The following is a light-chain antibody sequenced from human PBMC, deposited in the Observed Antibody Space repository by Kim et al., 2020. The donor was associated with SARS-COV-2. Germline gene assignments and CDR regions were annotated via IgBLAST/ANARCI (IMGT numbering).Light chain of an antibody. Sequence: ASVGDRGTITCRASQSISNWLVWYQQKPGKAPKVVISDVSRVQSGVPSRFRGSGFGTEFTLTISSLQPDDFATYYCQQSSFFPLTFGGGTKVDIK. J-gene: IGKJ4*01. CDR1: QSISNW. CDR2: DVS. V-gene: IGKV1-12*01. CDR3: QQSSFFPLT.